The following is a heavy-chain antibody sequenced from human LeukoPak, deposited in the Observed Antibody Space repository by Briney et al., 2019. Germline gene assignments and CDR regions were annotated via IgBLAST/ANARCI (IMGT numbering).Heavy chain of an antibody. CDR3: ARGPFSYCSSTSCYWFDP. Sequence: ASVKVSCKASGYTFTSYGISWVRQAPGQGLEWMGWISAYNGNTNYAQKLQGRVTMTTDTSTSTAYMELRSLRSDDTAVYYCARGPFSYCSSTSCYWFDPWGQGTLVTVSS. D-gene: IGHD2-2*01. CDR2: ISAYNGNT. CDR1: GYTFTSYG. V-gene: IGHV1-18*01. J-gene: IGHJ5*02.